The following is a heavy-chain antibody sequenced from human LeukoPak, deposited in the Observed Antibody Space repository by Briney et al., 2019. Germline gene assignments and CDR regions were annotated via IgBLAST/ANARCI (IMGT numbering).Heavy chain of an antibody. CDR3: ARDAVDTANAV. V-gene: IGHV3-74*01. CDR1: GFTFTTYW. CDR2: INSDGSIT. J-gene: IGHJ6*02. D-gene: IGHD5-18*01. Sequence: GGSLRLSCAASGFTFTTYWMHWVRQAPGKGLVWVSHINSDGSITSYADSVKGRFTISRDNAKNTLYLQMNSLRAEDTAVYYCARDAVDTANAVWGQGTTVPVSS.